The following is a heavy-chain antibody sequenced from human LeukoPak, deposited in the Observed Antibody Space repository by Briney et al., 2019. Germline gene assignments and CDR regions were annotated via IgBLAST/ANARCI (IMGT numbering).Heavy chain of an antibody. V-gene: IGHV3-21*01. J-gene: IGHJ4*02. D-gene: IGHD2-15*01. Sequence: GGSLRLSCAASGFNFSSHSMNWVRQAPGKGLEWVSSIISSGSYIYYADSVKGRFTISRDNAKNSPFLQMNSLRAEDTAVYYCTRDFGGYCSGGSCYSGWSDYWGQGTLVTVSS. CDR1: GFNFSSHS. CDR3: TRDFGGYCSGGSCYSGWSDY. CDR2: IISSGSYI.